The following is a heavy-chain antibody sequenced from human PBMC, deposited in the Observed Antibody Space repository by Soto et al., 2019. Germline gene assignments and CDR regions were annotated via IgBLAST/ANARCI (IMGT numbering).Heavy chain of an antibody. CDR1: GGTFSSYA. V-gene: IGHV1-69*06. Sequence: QVQLVQSGAEVKKPGSSVKVSCKASGGTFSSYAISWVRQAPGQGLEWMGGIIPIFGTTNYAQKFQRRVTITADKSTSTAYMELSSLRSENTAVYYCARWGGATKRVDYWGQGTLVTVSS. D-gene: IGHD1-26*01. J-gene: IGHJ4*02. CDR2: IIPIFGTT. CDR3: ARWGGATKRVDY.